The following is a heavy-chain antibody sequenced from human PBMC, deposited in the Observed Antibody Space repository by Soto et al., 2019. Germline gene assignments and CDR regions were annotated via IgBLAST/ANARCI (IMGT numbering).Heavy chain of an antibody. CDR2: IYHTGTT. CDR3: AKNPGYYYDSTGYHFDY. CDR1: GGSINSGGYS. V-gene: IGHV4-30-2*01. D-gene: IGHD3-22*01. J-gene: IGHJ4*02. Sequence: SETLSLTCTVSGGSINSGGYSWTWIRQPPGKGLEWIGFIYHTGTTYYNPSLKSRVTMSVDTSKNTLYLQMNSLRAEDTAVYYCAKNPGYYYDSTGYHFDYWGQGTLVTVSS.